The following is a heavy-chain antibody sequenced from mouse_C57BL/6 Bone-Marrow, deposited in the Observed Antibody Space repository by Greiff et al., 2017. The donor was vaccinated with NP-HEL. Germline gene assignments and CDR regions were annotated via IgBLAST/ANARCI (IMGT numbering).Heavy chain of an antibody. Sequence: EVQVVESGGDLVKPGGSLKLSCAASGFTFSSYGMSWVRQTPDKRLEWVATISSGGSYTYYPDSVKGRFTISRDNAKNTLYLQMSSLKSEDTAMYYYARLYFDVWGTGTTVTVSS. V-gene: IGHV5-6*01. CDR2: ISSGGSYT. CDR3: ARLYFDV. J-gene: IGHJ1*03. CDR1: GFTFSSYG.